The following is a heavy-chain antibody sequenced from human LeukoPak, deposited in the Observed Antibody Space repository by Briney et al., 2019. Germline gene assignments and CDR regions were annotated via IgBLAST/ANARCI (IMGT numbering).Heavy chain of an antibody. CDR1: GGSISSSSYY. J-gene: IGHJ4*02. D-gene: IGHD3-10*01. V-gene: IGHV4-39*01. Sequence: PSETLSLTCTVSGGSISSSSYYWGWIRQPPGKGLEWIGSIYYSGSTHYNPSLKSRVTISVDTSKNQFSLKLSSVTAADTAVYYCARQETMVRGVIIPYYFDYWGQGTLVTVSS. CDR3: ARQETMVRGVIIPYYFDY. CDR2: IYYSGST.